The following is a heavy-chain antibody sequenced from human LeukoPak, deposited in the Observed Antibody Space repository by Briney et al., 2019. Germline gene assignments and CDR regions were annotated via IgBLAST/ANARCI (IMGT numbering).Heavy chain of an antibody. V-gene: IGHV3-7*03. CDR2: VNKDGSER. CDR1: GFIFSSYW. D-gene: IGHD2-2*01. CDR3: ARVDIVVVPGATHYWYFDF. J-gene: IGHJ2*01. Sequence: GGSLRLSCAASGFIFSSYWMSWVRQAPGKGLEWVANVNKDGSERYYVDSVKGRFTISRDNARKSLYLQMNSLRTEDTAVYFCARVDIVVVPGATHYWYFDFWGRGNLVTVS.